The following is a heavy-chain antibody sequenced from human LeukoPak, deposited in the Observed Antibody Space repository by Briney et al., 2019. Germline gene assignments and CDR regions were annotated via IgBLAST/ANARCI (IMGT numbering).Heavy chain of an antibody. CDR2: ISSTTVYI. V-gene: IGHV3-21*01. CDR1: GFTFSGYS. D-gene: IGHD3-10*02. CDR3: AELGITMIGGV. Sequence: PGGSLRLSCAASGFTFSGYSMNWVRQAPGKGLEWVSSISSTTVYIYYADSVKGRFTISRDNAKNSLYLQMNSLRAEDTAVYYCAELGITMIGGVWGKGTTVTISS. J-gene: IGHJ6*04.